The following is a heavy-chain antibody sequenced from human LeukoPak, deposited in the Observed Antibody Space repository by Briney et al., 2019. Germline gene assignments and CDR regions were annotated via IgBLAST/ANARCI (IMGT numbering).Heavy chain of an antibody. CDR1: GYTFTSYD. V-gene: IGHV1-69*13. J-gene: IGHJ6*03. D-gene: IGHD1-26*01. CDR3: ARANSGSYRYYYYYYMDV. Sequence: ASVKVSCKASGYTFTSYDINWVRQATGQGLEWMGGIIPIFGTANYAQKFQGRVTITADESTSTAYMELSSLRSEDTAVYYCARANSGSYRYYYYYYMDVWGKGTTVTVSS. CDR2: IIPIFGTA.